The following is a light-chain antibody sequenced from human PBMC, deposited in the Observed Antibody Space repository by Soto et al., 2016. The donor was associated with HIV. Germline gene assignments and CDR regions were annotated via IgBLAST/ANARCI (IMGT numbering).Light chain of an antibody. Sequence: SSVLTQPPSVSVAPGKTARITCGGDNLGSKSVHWYQQKPGQAPVLVVYDDSDRPSGIPERFSGSNSGNTATLTVSRVEAGDEADYYCQVWDRSSDHVVFGRRDQVDRP. CDR1: NLGSKS. CDR3: QVWDRSSDHVV. CDR2: DDS. V-gene: IGLV3-21*03. J-gene: IGLJ2*01.